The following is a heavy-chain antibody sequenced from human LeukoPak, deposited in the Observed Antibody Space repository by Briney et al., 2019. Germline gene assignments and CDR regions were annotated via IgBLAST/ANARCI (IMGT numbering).Heavy chain of an antibody. V-gene: IGHV3-11*01. CDR3: ARDRWGKYYFDY. Sequence: GGSLRLSCAASGFPFSEFYMSWIRQAPGKGLEWGSYISSSATTIYNTDSLKGRFTISRDNAKSSLYLQMNNLRDEDTAVYYCARDRWGKYYFDYWGLGNVVTVSA. J-gene: IGHJ4*02. CDR1: GFPFSEFY. D-gene: IGHD5-24*01. CDR2: ISSSATTI.